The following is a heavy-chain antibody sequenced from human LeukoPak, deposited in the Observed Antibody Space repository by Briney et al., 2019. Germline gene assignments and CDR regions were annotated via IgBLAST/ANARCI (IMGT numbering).Heavy chain of an antibody. D-gene: IGHD6-6*01. J-gene: IGHJ4*02. V-gene: IGHV3-23*01. CDR2: ISGSGGST. CDR3: AKWKGVEYSISSDYFDY. CDR1: GFTFSSYV. Sequence: GSLRLSCAASGFTFSSYVMTWVRQAPGKGLEWVSAISGSGGSTYYADSVKGRFTISRDNSKNTLYLQMNSLRAEDTAVYYCAKWKGVEYSISSDYFDYWGQGTRATVSS.